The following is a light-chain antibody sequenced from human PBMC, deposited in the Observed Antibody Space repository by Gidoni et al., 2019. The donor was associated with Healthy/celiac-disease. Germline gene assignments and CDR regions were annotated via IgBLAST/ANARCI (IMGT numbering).Light chain of an antibody. J-gene: IGKJ4*01. Sequence: DIQMTQSPSSLSASVGDRVTITCQASQDISNYLYWYQQKPGKAPKLLLYDASNLETGVPSRCSGSGGGKDFTCTSSSLQPEYIATYYWQQYDNLPPLFGGGTKVEIK. CDR2: DAS. CDR1: QDISNY. V-gene: IGKV1-33*01. CDR3: QQYDNLPPL.